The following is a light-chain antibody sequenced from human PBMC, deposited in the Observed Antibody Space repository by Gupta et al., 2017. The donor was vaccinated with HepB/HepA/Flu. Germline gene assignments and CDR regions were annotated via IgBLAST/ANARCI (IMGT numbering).Light chain of an antibody. J-gene: IGKJ1*01. CDR2: AAS. CDR3: RQEYFYPRT. V-gene: IGKV1-6*01. CDR1: QDIRND. Sequence: AIQMTQSPSSLSASVGDRVTITCRASQDIRNDLGWYQQKPGRAPKLLIYAASSLQSGVPSMFSGGGSGTDFTLTISSLQPEDFATYYCRQEYFYPRTFGQGTKVEI.